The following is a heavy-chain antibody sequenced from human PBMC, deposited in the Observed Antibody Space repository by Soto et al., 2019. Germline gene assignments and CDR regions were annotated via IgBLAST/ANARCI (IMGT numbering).Heavy chain of an antibody. J-gene: IGHJ3*02. V-gene: IGHV3-66*01. CDR1: GFTSRSNS. CDR3: ATTPYDHDAFDN. Sequence: EVQLVESGGGVVPPGGSLRVSCSGFTSRSNSKNWVRQAPGKTLEWVSVSYSSGSTFYVDSVQGRFTISRDISKNTLYLQMDSLRVDDTAVYYCATTPYDHDAFDNWGQGTVVTVSS. D-gene: IGHD5-12*01. CDR2: SYSSGST.